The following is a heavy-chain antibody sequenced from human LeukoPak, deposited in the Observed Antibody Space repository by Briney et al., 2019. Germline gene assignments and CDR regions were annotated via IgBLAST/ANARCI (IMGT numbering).Heavy chain of an antibody. J-gene: IGHJ3*02. CDR2: ISSNGGST. Sequence: QPGGSLRLSCAASGFTFSSYSMNWVRQAPGKGLEYVSAISSNGGSTYYANSVKGRFTISRDNSKNTLYLQMGSLRAEDMAVYYCARAPYISYAFDIWGQGTMVTVSS. D-gene: IGHD3-3*02. CDR3: ARAPYISYAFDI. V-gene: IGHV3-64*01. CDR1: GFTFSSYS.